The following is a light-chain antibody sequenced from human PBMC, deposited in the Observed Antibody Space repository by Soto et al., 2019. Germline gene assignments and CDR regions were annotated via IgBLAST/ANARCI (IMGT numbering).Light chain of an antibody. CDR1: QSVSSSY. Sequence: SPGERATLSCRASQSVSSSYLAWYQQKPGQAPRLLIYGASSRATGIPDRFSGSGSGTDFTLTISSLQPEDFATYYCQHFNHYPLTFGGGTKVDIK. V-gene: IGKV3-20*01. J-gene: IGKJ4*01. CDR2: GAS. CDR3: QHFNHYPLT.